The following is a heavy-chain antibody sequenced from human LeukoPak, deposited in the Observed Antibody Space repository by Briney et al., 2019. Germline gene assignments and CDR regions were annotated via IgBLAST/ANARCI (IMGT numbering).Heavy chain of an antibody. Sequence: GGSLRLSCAASGFTFSSYAMHWVRQAPGKGLEWVAVISYDGSNKYYADSVKGRFTTSRDNSKNTLYLQMNSLRAEDTAVYYCARDPYSSSPFFVYWGQGALVTVSS. J-gene: IGHJ4*02. CDR1: GFTFSSYA. V-gene: IGHV3-30-3*01. CDR2: ISYDGSNK. CDR3: ARDPYSSSPFFVY. D-gene: IGHD6-6*01.